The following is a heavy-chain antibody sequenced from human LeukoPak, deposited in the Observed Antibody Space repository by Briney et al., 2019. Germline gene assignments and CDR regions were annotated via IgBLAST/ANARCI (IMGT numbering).Heavy chain of an antibody. CDR2: ISSSSSYI. J-gene: IGHJ3*02. D-gene: IGHD6-13*01. V-gene: IGHV3-21*01. CDR1: GFTFSSYS. Sequence: PGGSLRLSCAASGFTFSSYSMNWVRQAPGKGLEWVSSISSSSSYIYYADSVKGRFTISRDNAKNSLYLQMNSPRAEDTAVYYCPREGDSSSWSREVGAFDIWGQGTMVTVSS. CDR3: PREGDSSSWSREVGAFDI.